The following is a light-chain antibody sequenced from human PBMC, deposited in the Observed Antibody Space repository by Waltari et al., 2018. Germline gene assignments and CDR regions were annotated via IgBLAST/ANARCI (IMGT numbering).Light chain of an antibody. CDR1: QSVNNNY. J-gene: IGKJ2*01. Sequence: EIVLTKSPGTLSLSPGEGATLSCRASQSVNNNYLAWYQQQPGQAPRLLIYGASSRATGIPDRFSGSGSGTDFTLTIGRLEPEDFAMYYCHHYGSSPDTFGQGTKVEIK. CDR2: GAS. CDR3: HHYGSSPDT. V-gene: IGKV3-20*01.